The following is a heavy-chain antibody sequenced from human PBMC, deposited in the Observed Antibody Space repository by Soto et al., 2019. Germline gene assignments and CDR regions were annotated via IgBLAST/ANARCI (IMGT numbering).Heavy chain of an antibody. CDR2: IYYSGST. V-gene: IGHV4-31*11. J-gene: IGHJ4*02. CDR3: ARVSNWGSEIDY. D-gene: IGHD7-27*01. Sequence: QVQLQESGPGLVKPSQTLSRTCAVSGGSISSGGYYWSWIRQYPGKGLEGIGHIYYSGSTYYNPSLKSRVTISVDTSKNQFSLNVSSVTAADPAVYYCARVSNWGSEIDYWGQGTLVTVSS. CDR1: GGSISSGGYY.